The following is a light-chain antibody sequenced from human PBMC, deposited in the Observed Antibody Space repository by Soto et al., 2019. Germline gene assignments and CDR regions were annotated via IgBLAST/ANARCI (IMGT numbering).Light chain of an antibody. CDR2: KAS. CDR3: QRYNDYPLT. CDR1: QSISSW. V-gene: IGKV1-5*03. Sequence: DIQMTQSPSTLSASVGDRVTITCRASQSISSWLAWYQQKPGKAPKLLVYKASSLRSGVPSRFSGSGSGTEFTLTISSLQPDDFATYYCQRYNDYPLTFGGGTRVEIK. J-gene: IGKJ4*01.